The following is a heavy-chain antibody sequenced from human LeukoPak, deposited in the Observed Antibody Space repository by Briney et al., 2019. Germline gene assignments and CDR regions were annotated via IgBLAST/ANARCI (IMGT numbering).Heavy chain of an antibody. J-gene: IGHJ4*02. CDR2: ISSSGRTI. Sequence: GGSLRLSCAASGFTFSDDYMCWIRQALGKGLEWVSYISSSGRTIYYADSVKGRFTISRDNAKNSLYLQMNSLRAEDTAVYYCARVSSSSRYFDYWGQGTLVTVSS. CDR1: GFTFSDDY. D-gene: IGHD6-6*01. CDR3: ARVSSSSRYFDY. V-gene: IGHV3-11*01.